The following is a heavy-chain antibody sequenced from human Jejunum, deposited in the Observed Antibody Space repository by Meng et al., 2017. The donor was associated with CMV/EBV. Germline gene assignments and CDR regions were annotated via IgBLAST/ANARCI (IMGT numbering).Heavy chain of an antibody. Sequence: YVHWVRQAPGQGLEWMGIINPGGGSTSYAQNFRGRVTMTRDTSTSTVYMELSSLRSEDTAVYYCARDLASRTYDDFWSGFNGTDVWGQGTTVTVSS. J-gene: IGHJ6*02. CDR1: Y. CDR2: INPGGGST. D-gene: IGHD3-3*01. CDR3: ARDLASRTYDDFWSGFNGTDV. V-gene: IGHV1-46*01.